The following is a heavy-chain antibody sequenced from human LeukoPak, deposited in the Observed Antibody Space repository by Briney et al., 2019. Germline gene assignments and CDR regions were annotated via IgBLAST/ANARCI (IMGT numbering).Heavy chain of an antibody. CDR2: IRNKASSYTT. CDR1: GFTFSDHC. V-gene: IGHV3-72*01. D-gene: IGHD3-10*01. Sequence: GGSLRLSCAASGFTFSDHCMDWVRQAPGKGLEWVGRIRNKASSYTTEYAASVKGRFTISRDDSKESLYLQMNSLKTEDTAVYYCARESGGGVLGYFDLWGRGTLVSVSS. CDR3: ARESGGGVLGYFDL. J-gene: IGHJ2*01.